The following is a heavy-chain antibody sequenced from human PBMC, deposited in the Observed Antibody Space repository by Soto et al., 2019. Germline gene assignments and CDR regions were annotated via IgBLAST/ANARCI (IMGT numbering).Heavy chain of an antibody. Sequence: QVQLVQSGAEVKKPGASVKVSCKASGYTFTSYGISWVRQAPGQGLEWMGWISAYNGNTNYAQKLQGRVTMTTDTATRTAYRELRRLRSDETAVYYCARGLGASYAFDIWGQGTMGTVSS. CDR2: ISAYNGNT. J-gene: IGHJ3*02. D-gene: IGHD1-26*01. V-gene: IGHV1-18*01. CDR1: GYTFTSYG. CDR3: ARGLGASYAFDI.